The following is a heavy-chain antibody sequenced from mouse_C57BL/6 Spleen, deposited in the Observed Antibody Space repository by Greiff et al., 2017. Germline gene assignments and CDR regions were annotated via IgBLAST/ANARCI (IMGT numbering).Heavy chain of an antibody. V-gene: IGHV1-61*01. D-gene: IGHD3-2*02. CDR2: IYPSDSET. J-gene: IGHJ3*01. Sequence: QVQLQQPGAELVRPGSSVKLSCKASGYTFTSYWMDWVKQRPGQGLEWIGNIYPSDSETHYNQKFKDKATLTVDKSSSTAYMQLSSLTSEDSAVYYWATGTAQASAYWGQGTLVTVSA. CDR3: ATGTAQASAY. CDR1: GYTFTSYW.